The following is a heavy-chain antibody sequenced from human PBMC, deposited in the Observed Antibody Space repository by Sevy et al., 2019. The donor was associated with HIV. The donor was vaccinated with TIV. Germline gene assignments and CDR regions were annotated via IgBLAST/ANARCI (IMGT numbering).Heavy chain of an antibody. CDR2: IWYDGSNK. CDR3: ARDLDDFWSGLY. J-gene: IGHJ4*02. V-gene: IGHV3-33*01. CDR1: GFTFSSYG. D-gene: IGHD3-3*01. Sequence: GGSLRLSCAASGFTFSSYGMHWVRQAPGKGLEWVAVIWYDGSNKYYAHSVKGRFTISRDNSKNTLYLQMNSLRAEDTAVYYCARDLDDFWSGLYWGQGTLVTVSS.